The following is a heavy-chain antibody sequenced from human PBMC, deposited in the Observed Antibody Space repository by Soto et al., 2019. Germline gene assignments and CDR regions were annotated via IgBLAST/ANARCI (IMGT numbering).Heavy chain of an antibody. J-gene: IGHJ3*02. V-gene: IGHV4-59*01. D-gene: IGHD6-25*01. CDR2: IYYSGST. CDR1: GGSISSYY. Sequence: SETLSLTCTVSGGSISSYYWSWIRQPPGKGLEWIGYIYYSGSTNYNPSLKSRVTISVDTSKNQFSLKLSSVTAADTAVYYCARESYRRAAAFDIWGQGTTVTVS. CDR3: ARESYRRAAAFDI.